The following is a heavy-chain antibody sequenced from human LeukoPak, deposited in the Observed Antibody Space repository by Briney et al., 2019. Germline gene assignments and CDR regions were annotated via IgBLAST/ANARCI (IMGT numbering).Heavy chain of an antibody. CDR1: GYSFTNFV. D-gene: IGHD5-18*01. J-gene: IGHJ4*02. Sequence: ASVKVSCKASGYSFTNFVISCVRQAPGHGLEWMVWSSAYNGNTNYAQKFQGRVTMTTDTSTSTAYMELRSLRSDDTAVFYCVRDLGVDTSMIFFDFWGQGTLVTVSS. CDR3: VRDLGVDTSMIFFDF. V-gene: IGHV1-18*01. CDR2: SSAYNGNT.